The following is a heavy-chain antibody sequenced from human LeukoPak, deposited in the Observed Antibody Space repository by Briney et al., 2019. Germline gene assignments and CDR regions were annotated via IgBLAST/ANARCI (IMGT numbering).Heavy chain of an antibody. CDR3: ARVRDGYNDAYDI. J-gene: IGHJ3*02. Sequence: ASVKVSCKASGYSFTNYDINWVRQATGQGLEWMGWISAYNGNTNYAQKLQGRVTMTTDTSTSTAYMELRSLRSDDTAVYYCARVRDGYNDAYDIWGQGTMVTVPS. CDR1: GYSFTNYD. CDR2: ISAYNGNT. V-gene: IGHV1-18*01. D-gene: IGHD5-24*01.